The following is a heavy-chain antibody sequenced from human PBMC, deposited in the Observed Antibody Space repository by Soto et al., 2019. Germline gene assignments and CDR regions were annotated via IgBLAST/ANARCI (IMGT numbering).Heavy chain of an antibody. J-gene: IGHJ5*02. CDR1: GGSISSSSYY. D-gene: IGHD6-13*01. CDR3: ARQLLAADGMGKGNWFDP. Sequence: PSETLSLTCTVSGGSISSSSYYWGWIRQPPGKGLEWIGSIYYSGSTYYNPSLKSRVTISVDTSKNQFSLKLSSVTAADTAVYYCARQLLAADGMGKGNWFDPWGQGTLVTVSS. V-gene: IGHV4-39*01. CDR2: IYYSGST.